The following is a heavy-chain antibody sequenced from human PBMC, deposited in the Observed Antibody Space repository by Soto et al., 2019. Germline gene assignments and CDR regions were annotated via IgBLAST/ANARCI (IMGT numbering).Heavy chain of an antibody. D-gene: IGHD4-17*01. Sequence: GGSLRLSCAASGFTFSNQFMDWVRQAPGKGLEWVGRIQNKAHGYITEYGASMEGRVSISRDDSKNSLYLQVNSLRAEDTAVYCCTKDPVLLYGDNSNWFDPWGQGTLVTVSS. CDR2: IQNKAHGYIT. CDR1: GFTFSNQF. V-gene: IGHV3-72*01. J-gene: IGHJ5*02. CDR3: TKDPVLLYGDNSNWFDP.